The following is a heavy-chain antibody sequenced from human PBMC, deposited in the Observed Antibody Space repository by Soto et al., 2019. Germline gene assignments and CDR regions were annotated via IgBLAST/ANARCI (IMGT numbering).Heavy chain of an antibody. CDR1: GFTFSNYA. Sequence: GSLRLSCAASGFTFSNYAMGWVRQAPGKGLEWVSGIGGGGGRTYYADSVKGRFTISRDNSKNTLYLQMNSVRVEDTAIYFCAKIAEAVAGTVYGYWGQGARVTVSS. CDR3: AKIAEAVAGTVYGY. CDR2: IGGGGGRT. D-gene: IGHD6-19*01. V-gene: IGHV3-23*01. J-gene: IGHJ4*02.